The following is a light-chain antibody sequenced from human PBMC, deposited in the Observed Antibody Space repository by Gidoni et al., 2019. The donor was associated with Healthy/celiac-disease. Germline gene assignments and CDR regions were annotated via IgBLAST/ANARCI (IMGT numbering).Light chain of an antibody. CDR2: WAS. CDR1: QSVLYSSNNKNY. J-gene: IGKJ4*01. Sequence: DIVITPSPDSLAVSLGERATINCKSSQSVLYSSNNKNYLAWYQQKPGQPPKLLIYWASTRESGVPDRVSGSGSGTDFTLTISSLQDEDVAVYYCQQYYSTLLTFGGGTKVEIK. CDR3: QQYYSTLLT. V-gene: IGKV4-1*01.